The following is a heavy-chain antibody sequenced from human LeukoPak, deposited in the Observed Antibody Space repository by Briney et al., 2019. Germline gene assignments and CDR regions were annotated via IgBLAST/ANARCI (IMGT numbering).Heavy chain of an antibody. CDR1: GYTFTAYY. J-gene: IGHJ4*02. V-gene: IGHV1-2*02. Sequence: GASVKVSCKASGYTFTAYYMHWVRQAPGQGLEWMGWINPNSGGTNYAQKFQGRVTMTRDTSISTAYMELSRLRSDDTAVYYCARENYGSGSYLSDWGQGTLVTVSS. CDR2: INPNSGGT. CDR3: ARENYGSGSYLSD. D-gene: IGHD3-10*01.